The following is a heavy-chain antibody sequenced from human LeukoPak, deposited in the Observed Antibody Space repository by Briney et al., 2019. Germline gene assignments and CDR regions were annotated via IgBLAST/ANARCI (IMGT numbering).Heavy chain of an antibody. Sequence: SVKVSCKAAGYTFTGYYMHWVRQAPGQGLEGMGWINPNSGGTNYAQKFQGRVTMTRDTSISTAYMELSRLRSDDTAVYYCARGYYDSSGYQIPYYYYTDLWGKGTTVTVSS. J-gene: IGHJ6*03. CDR3: ARGYYDSSGYQIPYYYYTDL. CDR1: GYTFTGYY. D-gene: IGHD3-22*01. V-gene: IGHV1-2*02. CDR2: INPNSGGT.